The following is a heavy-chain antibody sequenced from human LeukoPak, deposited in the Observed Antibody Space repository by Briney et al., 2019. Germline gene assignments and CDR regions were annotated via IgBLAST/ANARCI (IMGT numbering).Heavy chain of an antibody. J-gene: IGHJ4*02. CDR3: ARDLRGYSSAVDYFDY. V-gene: IGHV4-34*01. D-gene: IGHD6-19*01. CDR2: INHSGST. CDR1: GGSFSGYY. Sequence: PSETLSLTCAVYGGSFSGYYWSWIRQPPGKGLEWIGEINHSGSTNYNPSLKSRVTISVDTSKNQFSLTLSSVTAADTAVYYCARDLRGYSSAVDYFDYWGQGTLVTVSS.